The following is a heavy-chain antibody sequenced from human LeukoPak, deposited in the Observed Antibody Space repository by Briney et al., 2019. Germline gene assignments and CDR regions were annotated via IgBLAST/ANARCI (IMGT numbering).Heavy chain of an antibody. V-gene: IGHV3-7*05. D-gene: IGHD4-17*01. CDR2: IKEDGSEK. CDR3: ARFPTGFDY. J-gene: IGHJ4*02. CDR1: GFTFSEYW. Sequence: GGSLRLSCAASGFTFSEYWMTWVRQAPGKGLEWVASIKEDGSEKYYVGSVKGRCTISRDNAKNSLYLQMNSLRVEDTAKYYCARFPTGFDYWGQGTLVTVSS.